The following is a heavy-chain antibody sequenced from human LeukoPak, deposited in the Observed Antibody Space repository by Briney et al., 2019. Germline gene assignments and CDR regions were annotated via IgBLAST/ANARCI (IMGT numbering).Heavy chain of an antibody. J-gene: IGHJ3*02. V-gene: IGHV3-21*01. D-gene: IGHD3/OR15-3a*01. CDR3: ARDDIWTAYFNDAFDI. CDR1: GFTFSSYS. CDR2: ISSSSSYI. Sequence: KPGGSLRLSCAASGFTFSSYSMNWVRQAPGKGLEWVSSISSSSSYIYYADSVKGRFTISRDNAKNSLYLQMNSLRAEDTAVYYCARDDIWTAYFNDAFDIWGQGTMVTVSS.